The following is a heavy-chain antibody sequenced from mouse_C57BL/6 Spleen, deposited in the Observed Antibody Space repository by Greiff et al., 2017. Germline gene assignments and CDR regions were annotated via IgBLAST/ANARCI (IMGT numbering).Heavy chain of an antibody. CDR2: ISSGSSTI. CDR1: GFTFSDYG. J-gene: IGHJ1*03. V-gene: IGHV5-17*01. Sequence: VMLVESGGGLVKPGGSLKLSCAASGFTFSDYGMHWVRQAPEKGLEWVAYISSGSSTIYYADTVKGRFTISRDNAKNTLFLQMTSLRSEDTAMYYCARRLDWYFDVWGIGTTVTVSS. D-gene: IGHD2-2*01. CDR3: ARRLDWYFDV.